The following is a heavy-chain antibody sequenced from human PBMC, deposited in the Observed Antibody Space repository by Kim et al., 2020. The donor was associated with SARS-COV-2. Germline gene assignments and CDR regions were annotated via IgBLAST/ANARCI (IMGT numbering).Heavy chain of an antibody. D-gene: IGHD3-10*01. V-gene: IGHV4-39*01. CDR2: YSYNGGS. CDR3: ARLAFHVLGSYYKRHFGY. Sequence: SETLSLTCTVSGGSMSSDSESYYWAWIRQTPGNGLEWIGTYSYNGGSFYSSPLKSRLTISVDTSKNQFSLKLASVTATDTAKYYCARLAFHVLGSYYKRHFGYWGQGALDPVAS. J-gene: IGHJ4*02. CDR1: GGSMSSDSESYY.